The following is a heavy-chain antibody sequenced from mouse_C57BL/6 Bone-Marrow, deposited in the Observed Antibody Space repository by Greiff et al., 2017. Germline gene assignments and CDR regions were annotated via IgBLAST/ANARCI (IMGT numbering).Heavy chain of an antibody. Sequence: VQLQQSGAELMKPGASVKLSCTATGYTFTGYWIEWVKQRPGHGLEWIGEILPGSGSTNYNEKFKGKATFTADTSSNTAYMQLSSLTTEDSAIDYGASWNYYGSSYPYAMDYWGQGTSVTGSS. J-gene: IGHJ4*01. CDR3: ASWNYYGSSYPYAMDY. D-gene: IGHD1-1*01. CDR1: GYTFTGYW. CDR2: ILPGSGST. V-gene: IGHV1-9*01.